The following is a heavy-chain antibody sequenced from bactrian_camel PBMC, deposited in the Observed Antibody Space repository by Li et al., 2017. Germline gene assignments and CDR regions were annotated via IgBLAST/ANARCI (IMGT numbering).Heavy chain of an antibody. J-gene: IGHJ4*01. CDR1: GYTGRLCT. Sequence: HVQLVESGGGAVQAGGSLRLSCAASGYTGRLCTMGWYRQAPGKERDMVSTIMEDGRSYYADSVKGRFTISRDNAKNMLYLQMNSLKPEDTAVYYCATGDTYGAVSVKYWGQGTQVTVS. V-gene: IGHV3S55*01. CDR2: IMEDGRS. CDR3: ATGDTYGAVSVKY. D-gene: IGHD6*01.